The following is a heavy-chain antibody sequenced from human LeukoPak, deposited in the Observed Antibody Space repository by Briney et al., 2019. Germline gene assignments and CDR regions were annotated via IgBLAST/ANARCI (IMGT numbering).Heavy chain of an antibody. CDR3: ARAQLWFGTYYFDY. CDR2: IKQDGSEK. Sequence: GGSLRLSCAASGFTFSSYWMSWVRQAPGKGLEWVANIKQDGSEKYYVGSVKGRFTISRDNAKNSLYLQMNSLRAEDTAVYYCARAQLWFGTYYFDYWGQGTLVTVSS. V-gene: IGHV3-7*04. D-gene: IGHD3-10*01. CDR1: GFTFSSYW. J-gene: IGHJ4*02.